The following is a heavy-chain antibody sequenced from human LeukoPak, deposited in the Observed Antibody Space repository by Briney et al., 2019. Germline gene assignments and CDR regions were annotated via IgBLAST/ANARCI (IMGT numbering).Heavy chain of an antibody. CDR1: GGSISSSNW. Sequence: SETLSLTCAVSGGSISSSNWWSWVRQPPGKGLEWIGEIYHSGSTNYNPSLKSRATISVDKSKNQFSLKLSSVTAADTAVYYCARDRHCSGGSCYSWYYYGMDVWGQGTTVTVSS. J-gene: IGHJ6*02. CDR3: ARDRHCSGGSCYSWYYYGMDV. V-gene: IGHV4-4*02. CDR2: IYHSGST. D-gene: IGHD2-15*01.